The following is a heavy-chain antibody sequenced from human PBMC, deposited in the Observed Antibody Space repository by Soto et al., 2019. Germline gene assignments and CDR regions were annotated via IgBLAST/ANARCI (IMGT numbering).Heavy chain of an antibody. CDR3: ARPRGTTPAVWYFDL. V-gene: IGHV4-59*08. CDR1: GGSISSHY. D-gene: IGHD1-26*01. CDR2: IYYSGST. J-gene: IGHJ2*01. Sequence: SETLSLTCTVSGGSISSHYWSWIRQPPGKGLEWIGYIYYSGSTDYNPSLKSRVTISVDTSKNQLSLRLTSVTAADTAVYYCARPRGTTPAVWYFDLWGRGTLVT.